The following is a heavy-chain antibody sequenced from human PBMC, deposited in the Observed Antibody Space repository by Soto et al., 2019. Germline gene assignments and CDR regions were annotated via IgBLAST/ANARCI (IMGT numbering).Heavy chain of an antibody. CDR2: ISGSGGDT. D-gene: IGHD2-2*02. Sequence: GGSLRLSCAASGFTFSSCAMSWVRQAPGKGLEWVSAISGSGGDTYYADSVKGRSTISRDNFMNTLYLQMNSLRAEDTAVYYCVKLSLNEYPYYFYYWGQGTPVTVSS. V-gene: IGHV3-23*01. CDR1: GFTFSSCA. J-gene: IGHJ4*02. CDR3: VKLSLNEYPYYFYY.